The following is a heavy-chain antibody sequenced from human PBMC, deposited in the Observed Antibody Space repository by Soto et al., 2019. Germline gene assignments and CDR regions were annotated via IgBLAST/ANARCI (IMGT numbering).Heavy chain of an antibody. V-gene: IGHV4-59*08. CDR1: GGSISSYY. D-gene: IGHD3-10*01. J-gene: IGHJ6*03. Sequence: QVQLQESGPGLVKPSETLSLTCTVSGGSISSYYWSWIRQPPGKGLEWIGYIYYSGSTNYNPSLKSRVPISVDTSKNQFSLKLSSVTAADTAVYYCARGSLWFGDYYMDVWGKGTTVTVSS. CDR3: ARGSLWFGDYYMDV. CDR2: IYYSGST.